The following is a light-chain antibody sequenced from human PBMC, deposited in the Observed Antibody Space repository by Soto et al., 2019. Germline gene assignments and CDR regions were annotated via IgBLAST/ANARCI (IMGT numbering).Light chain of an antibody. CDR2: AAS. CDR3: LQVYSFPRT. CDR1: QSIGTY. V-gene: IGKV1-39*01. J-gene: IGKJ1*01. Sequence: DIQMTQSPSALAASVGDRISSTCRASQSIGTYLSWYQQKPGIAPQYLIQAASILQSGVPSRFSGSGSGTEFILTINNLQPEDFASYFCLQVYSFPRTFGLGTKVDIK.